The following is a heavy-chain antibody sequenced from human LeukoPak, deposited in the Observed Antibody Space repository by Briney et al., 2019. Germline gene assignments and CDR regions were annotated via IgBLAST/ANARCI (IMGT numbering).Heavy chain of an antibody. V-gene: IGHV1-18*01. CDR3: ARRMADTAMVKSDY. Sequence: ASVKVSCKASGYTFTSYGISWVRQAPGQGLEWMGWISAYNGNTNYAQKLQGRVTMTTDTSTSTAYMELRSLRSDDTAVYYCARRMADTAMVKSDYWGQGTLVTVSS. CDR2: ISAYNGNT. D-gene: IGHD5-18*01. J-gene: IGHJ4*02. CDR1: GYTFTSYG.